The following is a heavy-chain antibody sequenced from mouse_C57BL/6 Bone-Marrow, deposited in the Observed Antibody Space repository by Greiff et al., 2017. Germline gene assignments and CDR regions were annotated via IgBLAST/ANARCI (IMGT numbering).Heavy chain of an antibody. CDR1: GFTFSSYG. CDR2: ISSGGSYT. Sequence: EVMLVESGGDLVKPGGSLKLSCAASGFTFSSYGMYWVRQTPDKRLEWVATISSGGSYTYYPDSVKGRFTISRDNAKNTLYMQMSSRKSEDTAMYYCARRSMDYWGKGTSVTVTS. J-gene: IGHJ4*01. V-gene: IGHV5-6*01. CDR3: ARRSMDY.